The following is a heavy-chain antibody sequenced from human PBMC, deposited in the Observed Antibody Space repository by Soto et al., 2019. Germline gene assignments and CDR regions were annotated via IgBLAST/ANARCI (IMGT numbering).Heavy chain of an antibody. J-gene: IGHJ4*02. Sequence: EVPLVQSGSVVIHPGGSLRLSCAASGFTFDDYMMHWVRQAPGKGLEWVSLITWDGRTAYYTGSVRGRFTISRDNSENSLYLQMDGLTPADTALYYCGKDGGTGAIDHWGQGTLVSVSS. CDR1: GFTFDDYM. V-gene: IGHV3-43*01. CDR3: GKDGGTGAIDH. CDR2: ITWDGRTA. D-gene: IGHD1-26*01.